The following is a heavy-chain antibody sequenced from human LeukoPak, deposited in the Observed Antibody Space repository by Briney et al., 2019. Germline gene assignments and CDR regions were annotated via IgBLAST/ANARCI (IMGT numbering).Heavy chain of an antibody. CDR1: GGSISSYY. CDR2: IYYSGST. Sequence: SETLSLTCTVSGGSISSYYWSWIRQPPGKGLEWIGYIYYSGSTNYNPSLKSRVTISLDTSKNQFSLKLSSVTAADTAVYYCARDLGYYDRLDQFDCWGQGTLVTVFS. J-gene: IGHJ4*02. D-gene: IGHD3-22*01. V-gene: IGHV4-59*12. CDR3: ARDLGYYDRLDQFDC.